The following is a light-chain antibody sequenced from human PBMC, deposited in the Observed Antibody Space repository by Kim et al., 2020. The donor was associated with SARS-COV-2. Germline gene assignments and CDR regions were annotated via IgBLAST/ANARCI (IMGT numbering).Light chain of an antibody. J-gene: IGLJ2*01. CDR2: SNS. CDR3: QSDDSSLTGSV. CDR1: RSNIGAGYD. V-gene: IGLV1-40*01. Sequence: QSVLTQPPSVSGALGQRVTISCTGSRSNIGAGYDVHWYQHLPGRAPKLLIHSNSNRPSGVPDRFSGSKSGTSASLAITGLQAEDEADYYCQSDDSSLTGSVFGGGTKVTVL.